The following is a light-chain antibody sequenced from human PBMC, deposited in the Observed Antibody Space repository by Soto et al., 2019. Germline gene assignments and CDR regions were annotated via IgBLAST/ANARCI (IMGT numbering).Light chain of an antibody. V-gene: IGKV2-28*01. J-gene: IGKJ1*01. CDR3: MQRIEFPWT. Sequence: DIVMSQSPLSLPVTPGEPASISCRSSQSLLHSNGYKYLDWYLQKAGKSPQLLIYLGSNRASGVPERFSGSGSGTDFTLKISRVAAEDVGFYYCMQRIEFPWTFGQGTKVDI. CDR1: QSLLHSNGYKY. CDR2: LGS.